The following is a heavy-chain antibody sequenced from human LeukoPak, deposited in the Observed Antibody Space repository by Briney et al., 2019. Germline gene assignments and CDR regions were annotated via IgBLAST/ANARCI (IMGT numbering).Heavy chain of an antibody. CDR3: AREFYTALRS. V-gene: IGHV4-59*01. CDR2: ISYSGST. J-gene: IGHJ5*02. CDR1: GGSISSYY. D-gene: IGHD2-2*02. Sequence: SETLSLTCSVSGGSISSYYWSWIRQPPGKGLEWIGYISYSGSTNYNLSLKSRVTISVDTSKNQFSLKLSSVTAADTAVYYCAREFYTALRSWGQGTLVTVSS.